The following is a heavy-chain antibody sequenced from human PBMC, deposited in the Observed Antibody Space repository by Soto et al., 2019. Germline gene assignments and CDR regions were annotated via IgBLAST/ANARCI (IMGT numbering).Heavy chain of an antibody. CDR2: INPNSGGT. Sequence: ASLKVSCKASGYTFTGYYMHWVRQAPEQGLAWMGCINPNSGGTNYAQKFQGWVTMTRDTSISTAYMGLSRLRSDDTAVYYCARAHYDILTGETGNKYNWFDPWAREPWSPSPQ. CDR3: ARAHYDILTGETGNKYNWFDP. V-gene: IGHV1-2*04. J-gene: IGHJ5*02. CDR1: GYTFTGYY. D-gene: IGHD3-9*01.